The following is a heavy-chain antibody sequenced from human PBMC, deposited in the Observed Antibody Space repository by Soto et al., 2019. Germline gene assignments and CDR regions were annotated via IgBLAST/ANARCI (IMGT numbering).Heavy chain of an antibody. CDR1: GFTFSSYA. CDR2: ISGSGGST. CDR3: AKDRYPDIVATIVPTYFDY. D-gene: IGHD5-12*01. V-gene: IGHV3-23*01. Sequence: EVQLLESGGGLVQPGGSLRLSCAASGFTFSSYAMSWVRQAPGKGLEWVSAISGSGGSTYYADSVKGRFTISRDNTKNTLYLQMNSLRAEATAVYYCAKDRYPDIVATIVPTYFDYWGQGTLVTVSS. J-gene: IGHJ4*02.